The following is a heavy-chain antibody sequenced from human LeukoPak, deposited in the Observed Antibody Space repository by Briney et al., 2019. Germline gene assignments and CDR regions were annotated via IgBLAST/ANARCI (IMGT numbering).Heavy chain of an antibody. J-gene: IGHJ3*02. CDR3: ARDMYDAIDI. D-gene: IGHD2-15*01. CDR2: IYSGGST. CDR1: GFTFSSYA. Sequence: GGSLRLSCAASGFTFSSYAMSWVRQAPGKGLEWASVIYSGGSTYYADSVKGRFTISRDNSKNTLYLQMNSLRAEDTAVYYCARDMYDAIDIWGQGTMVTVSS. V-gene: IGHV3-66*02.